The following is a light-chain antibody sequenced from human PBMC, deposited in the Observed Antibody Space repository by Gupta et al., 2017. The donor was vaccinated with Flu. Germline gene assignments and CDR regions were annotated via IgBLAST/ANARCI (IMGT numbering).Light chain of an antibody. CDR1: QSISTY. CDR2: GAS. V-gene: IGKV1-39*01. CDR3: QQGDTTPRT. Sequence: DIQMTQSPSSLSASVGDRVTISCRASQSISTYLNWYQQKPGKAPQLLIYGASTLQSGVPSRFSGSRSGTDFTLTITRLQPEDFATYYCQQGDTTPRTFGQGTKVEIK. J-gene: IGKJ1*01.